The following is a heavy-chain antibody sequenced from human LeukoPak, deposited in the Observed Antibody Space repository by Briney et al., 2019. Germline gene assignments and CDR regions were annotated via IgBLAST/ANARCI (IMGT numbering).Heavy chain of an antibody. J-gene: IGHJ3*02. D-gene: IGHD4-11*01. Sequence: PGGSLRLSCAASGFTFSSYAMSWVRQAPGKGLEWVSSISGSGGSTYYADSVKGRFTISRDNSKNTLYLQMNSLRAEDTAVYYCEKDHIPAAVTTTREAFDIWGQGTMVTVSS. CDR2: ISGSGGST. CDR3: EKDHIPAAVTTTREAFDI. V-gene: IGHV3-23*01. CDR1: GFTFSSYA.